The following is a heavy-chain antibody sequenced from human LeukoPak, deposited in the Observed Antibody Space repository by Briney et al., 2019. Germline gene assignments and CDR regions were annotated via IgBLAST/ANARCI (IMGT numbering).Heavy chain of an antibody. J-gene: IGHJ4*02. D-gene: IGHD6-13*01. Sequence: PGGSLRLSCAVSGFTFSRYWMTWVRQAPGKGLEWVANIKVDGSEKYYVDAVKGRFTISRDNAKDSLYLQMNGLRAEDTAVYYCARASIAAAGYYFDYWGQGTLVTVSS. CDR2: IKVDGSEK. V-gene: IGHV3-7*03. CDR1: GFTFSRYW. CDR3: ARASIAAAGYYFDY.